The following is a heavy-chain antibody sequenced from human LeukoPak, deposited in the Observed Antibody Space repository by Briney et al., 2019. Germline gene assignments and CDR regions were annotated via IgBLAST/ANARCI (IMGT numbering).Heavy chain of an antibody. CDR3: ARDKHGSGSYHYYMDV. D-gene: IGHD3-10*01. CDR1: GFTFSSYD. J-gene: IGHJ6*03. CDR2: IGTAGDT. Sequence: PGGSLRLSCAASGFTFSSYDMHWVRQATGKGLEWVSAIGTAGDTYYPGSVKGRFTISRENAKNSLYLQMNSLRAGDTAVYYCARDKHGSGSYHYYMDVWGKGTTVTVSS. V-gene: IGHV3-13*01.